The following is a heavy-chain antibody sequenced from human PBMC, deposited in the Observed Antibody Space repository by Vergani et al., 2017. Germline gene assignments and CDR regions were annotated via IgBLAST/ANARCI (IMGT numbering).Heavy chain of an antibody. CDR3: AKGASGWTLNDAFDI. J-gene: IGHJ3*02. D-gene: IGHD6-19*01. CDR2: IYSGGST. Sequence: VQLVESGGGVVQPGRSLRLSCAASGFTVSSNYMSWVRQAPGKGLEWVSVIYSGGSTYYADSVKGRFTISRDNSKNTLYLQMNSLRAEDTAVYYCAKGASGWTLNDAFDIWGQGTMVTVSS. CDR1: GFTVSSNY. V-gene: IGHV3-53*01.